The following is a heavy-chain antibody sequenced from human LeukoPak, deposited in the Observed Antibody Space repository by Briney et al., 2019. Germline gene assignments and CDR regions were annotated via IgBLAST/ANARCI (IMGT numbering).Heavy chain of an antibody. CDR3: ARGGQWLEGAFDI. D-gene: IGHD6-19*01. CDR2: MNPNSGNT. J-gene: IGHJ3*02. V-gene: IGHV1-8*01. Sequence: ASVTVSCKASGYTFTSYDINWVRQAPGQGLEWMGWMNPNSGNTVYAQKFQGRVTMTRNTSISTAYMELSSLRSEDAAVYYCARGGQWLEGAFDIWGQGTMVTVSS. CDR1: GYTFTSYD.